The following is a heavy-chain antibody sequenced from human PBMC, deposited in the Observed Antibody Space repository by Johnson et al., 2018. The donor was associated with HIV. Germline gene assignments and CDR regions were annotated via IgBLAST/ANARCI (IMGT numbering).Heavy chain of an antibody. V-gene: IGHV3-53*01. CDR2: IYSGGST. Sequence: VQLMESGGGLIQPGGSLRLSCAASGFTVSSNYMSWVRQAPGKGLEWVSVIYSGGSTYYADSVKGRFTISRDNAKNSLYLQMNSLRAEDTALDYCARDLGSGDCYGVCAFDIWGQGTMVTVSS. CDR1: GFTVSSNY. CDR3: ARDLGSGDCYGVCAFDI. J-gene: IGHJ3*02. D-gene: IGHD2-21*01.